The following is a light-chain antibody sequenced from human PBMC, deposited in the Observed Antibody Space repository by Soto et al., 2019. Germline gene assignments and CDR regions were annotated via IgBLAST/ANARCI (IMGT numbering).Light chain of an antibody. V-gene: IGKV1-39*01. CDR3: QQSYSTPLT. CDR1: YNIRNS. CDR2: ASS. Sequence: EIVITQSPATLSASVGDRVTITCRANYNIRNSLNWYQQKPREAPKLLIYASSSLESGVPSRFSGSASGTDFTLTINSLQPEDFATYYCQQSYSTPLTFGQGTKVEIK. J-gene: IGKJ1*01.